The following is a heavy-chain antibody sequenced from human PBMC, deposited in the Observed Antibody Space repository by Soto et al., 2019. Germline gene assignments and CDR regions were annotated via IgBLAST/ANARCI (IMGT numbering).Heavy chain of an antibody. Sequence: PGGSLRLSCAGSGFALSMSAVSWVRQAPGKGLEWVSYISDSGDRTYYADSVKGRFTISRDRSKNTVSLQMNTLRAEDTALYYCAKDRGIIVKAGDAFDVWGQGTMVT. D-gene: IGHD3-16*02. CDR2: ISDSGDRT. CDR1: GFALSMSA. CDR3: AKDRGIIVKAGDAFDV. J-gene: IGHJ3*01. V-gene: IGHV3-23*01.